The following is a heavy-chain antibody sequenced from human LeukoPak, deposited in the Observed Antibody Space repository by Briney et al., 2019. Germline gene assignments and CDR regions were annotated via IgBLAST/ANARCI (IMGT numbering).Heavy chain of an antibody. V-gene: IGHV1-2*06. Sequence: GASVKVCCKASGYTFIGYYMHWVRQAPGQGLEWMGRINGNSGGTNYAQRFQGRVTMTRDRSISTAYMELSRLRSDDTAVYYCARTSFGDYAYDYWGQGTLVTVSS. CDR3: ARTSFGDYAYDY. J-gene: IGHJ4*02. D-gene: IGHD4-17*01. CDR1: GYTFIGYY. CDR2: INGNSGGT.